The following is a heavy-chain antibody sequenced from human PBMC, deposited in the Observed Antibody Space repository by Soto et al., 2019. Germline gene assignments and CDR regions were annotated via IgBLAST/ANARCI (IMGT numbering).Heavy chain of an antibody. V-gene: IGHV4-34*01. CDR1: GGSFSGYY. D-gene: IGHD4-4*01. CDR3: ARLNTVYYYYGMDV. Sequence: SETLSLTCAVYGGSFSGYYWSWIRQPPGKGLEWIGEINHSGSTNYNPSLKSRVTISVDTSKNQFSLKLSSVTAADTAVYYCARLNTVYYYYGMDVWGQGTTVTVSS. CDR2: INHSGST. J-gene: IGHJ6*02.